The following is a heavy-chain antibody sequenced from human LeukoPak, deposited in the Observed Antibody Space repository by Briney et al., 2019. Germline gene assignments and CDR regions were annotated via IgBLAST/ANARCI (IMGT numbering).Heavy chain of an antibody. CDR3: ARRGCSATSCSPYYFDY. J-gene: IGHJ4*02. D-gene: IGHD2-2*01. CDR2: ISPSDSDA. V-gene: IGHV5-51*01. Sequence: GESLKISCKGSGYTFTNHWIGWVRQMPGQGLEWMGIISPSDSDASYSPCFQGQVTISVDKSIYTAYLQWSSLKASDTAMYYCARRGCSATSCSPYYFDYWGQGTLVTVSS. CDR1: GYTFTNHW.